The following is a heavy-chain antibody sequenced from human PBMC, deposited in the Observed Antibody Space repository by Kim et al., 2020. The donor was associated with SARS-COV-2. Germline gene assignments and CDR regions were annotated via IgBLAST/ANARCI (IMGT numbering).Heavy chain of an antibody. CDR3: ARDPPDYGDYADYYYYGMDV. D-gene: IGHD4-17*01. CDR1: GYTFTSYG. J-gene: IGHJ6*02. CDR2: ISAYNGNT. Sequence: ASVKVSCKASGYTFTSYGISWVRQAPGQGLEWTGWISAYNGNTNYAQKLQGRVTMTTDTSTSTAYMELRSLRSDDTAVYYCARDPPDYGDYADYYYYGMDVWGQGTTVTVSS. V-gene: IGHV1-18*04.